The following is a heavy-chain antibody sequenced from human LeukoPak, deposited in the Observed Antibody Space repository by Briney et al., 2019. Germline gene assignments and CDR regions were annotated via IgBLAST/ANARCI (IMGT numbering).Heavy chain of an antibody. CDR3: ARDMALGVMDV. J-gene: IGHJ6*02. D-gene: IGHD3-10*01. CDR1: GGSISGYY. Sequence: PSETLSLTCTVSGGSISGYYWSWIRQPPGKGLEWIGYIYSSGSTNYNPSLKSRVTISVDTSKNQFSLKLSSVTAADTAVYYCARDMALGVMDVWGQGTTVTVSS. CDR2: IYSSGST. V-gene: IGHV4-59*01.